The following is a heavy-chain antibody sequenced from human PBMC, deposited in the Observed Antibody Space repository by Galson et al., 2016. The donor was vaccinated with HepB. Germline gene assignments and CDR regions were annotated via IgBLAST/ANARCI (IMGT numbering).Heavy chain of an antibody. Sequence: SETLSLTCTVSGGSISSSSYYWGWIRQPPGKGLEWIGSIYYSGSTYYNPSLQSRVTISVDTSKNQFSLKLSSVTAEDTAVYFCARRPSGSGVMGEYYFDSGCQAALVTVAS. J-gene: IGHJ4*02. CDR1: GGSISSSSYY. CDR2: IYYSGST. CDR3: ARRPSGSGVMGEYYFDS. D-gene: IGHD1-26*01. V-gene: IGHV4-39*01.